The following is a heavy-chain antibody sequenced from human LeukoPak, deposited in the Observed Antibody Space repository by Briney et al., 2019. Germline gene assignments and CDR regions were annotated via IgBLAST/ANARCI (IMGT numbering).Heavy chain of an antibody. V-gene: IGHV3-53*01. CDR1: GFIVRKNX. Sequence: GGSLRLSCAASGFIVRKNXMSWVXQAPGXXLEWVSVIYPAGDTYYGDSVKGRFTISRDNSKNTLNLQMNSLRAEDAAVYYCTRGPSSAAFDYWGQGTLVTVSS. J-gene: IGHJ4*02. D-gene: IGHD6-13*01. CDR3: TRGPSSAAFDY. CDR2: IYPAGDT.